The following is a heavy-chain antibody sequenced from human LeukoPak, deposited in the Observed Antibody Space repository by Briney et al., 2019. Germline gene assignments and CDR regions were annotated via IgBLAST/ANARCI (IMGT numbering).Heavy chain of an antibody. D-gene: IGHD1-20*01. CDR1: GYTFTSYG. CDR2: IIPIFGTA. J-gene: IGHJ4*02. Sequence: ASVTVSCEASGYTFTSYGISWVRQAPGQGLEWMGGIIPIFGTANYAQKFQGRVTITADESTSTAYMELSSLRSEDTAVYYCARLPLTGTAYFDYWGQGTLVTVSS. CDR3: ARLPLTGTAYFDY. V-gene: IGHV1-69*13.